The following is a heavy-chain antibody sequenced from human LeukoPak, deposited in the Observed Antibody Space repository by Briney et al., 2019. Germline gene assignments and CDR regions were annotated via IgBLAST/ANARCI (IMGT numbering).Heavy chain of an antibody. CDR1: GGTFSSYA. Sequence: SVTVSCKASGGTFSSYAISWVRQAPGQGLEWMGRIIPILGIANYAQKFQGRVTITADKSTSTAYMELSSLRSEDTAVYYCARERPTGYSYGLGSFDYWGQGTLVTVSS. CDR3: ARERPTGYSYGLGSFDY. J-gene: IGHJ4*02. CDR2: IIPILGIA. V-gene: IGHV1-69*04. D-gene: IGHD5-18*01.